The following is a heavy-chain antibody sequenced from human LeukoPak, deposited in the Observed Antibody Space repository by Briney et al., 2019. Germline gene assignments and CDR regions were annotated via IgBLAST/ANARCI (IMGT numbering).Heavy chain of an antibody. D-gene: IGHD3-16*02. V-gene: IGHV4-34*01. CDR3: ARGVGLRVINWFDP. CDR2: INHSGST. Sequence: SETLSLTCAVYGGSFSGYYWSWIRQPPGKGVEWIGEINHSGSTNYNPSLKSRVTISVDTSKNQFSLKLSSVTAADTAVYYCARGVGLRVINWFDPWGQGTLVTVSS. CDR1: GGSFSGYY. J-gene: IGHJ5*02.